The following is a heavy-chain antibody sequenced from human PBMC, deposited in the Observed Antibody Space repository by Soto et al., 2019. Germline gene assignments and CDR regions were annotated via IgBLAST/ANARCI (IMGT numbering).Heavy chain of an antibody. V-gene: IGHV1-18*01. CDR1: GYTFTSFG. J-gene: IGHJ4*02. Sequence: QVQLVQSGAEVKKPGASVKVSCKASGYTFTSFGISWVRQAPGQGLEWMGWISTYNGNTNYAQKLQGRVTMTTDTSTSTAYMELRSLRSDDTAVYYCGREYCSGGSFYSPDYWGQGTLVTVSS. CDR3: GREYCSGGSFYSPDY. D-gene: IGHD2-15*01. CDR2: ISTYNGNT.